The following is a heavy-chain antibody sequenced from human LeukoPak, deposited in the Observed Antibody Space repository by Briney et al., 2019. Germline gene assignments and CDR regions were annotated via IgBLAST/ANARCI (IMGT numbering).Heavy chain of an antibody. CDR2: IIPIFGTA. D-gene: IGHD2-2*01. CDR1: GYTFTSYA. J-gene: IGHJ4*02. V-gene: IGHV1-69*13. Sequence: SVKVSCKASGYTFTSYAISWVRQAPGQGLEWMGGIIPIFGTANYAQKFQGRVTITADESTSTAYMELSSLRSEDTAVYYCAREGVSSTSCPCFDYWGQGTLVTVSS. CDR3: AREGVSSTSCPCFDY.